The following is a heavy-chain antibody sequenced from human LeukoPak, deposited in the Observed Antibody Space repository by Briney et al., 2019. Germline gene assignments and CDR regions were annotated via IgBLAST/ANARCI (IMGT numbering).Heavy chain of an antibody. CDR1: GFTFSSYA. J-gene: IGHJ4*02. V-gene: IGHV3-30*04. CDR3: ARDRNYYFDY. CDR2: ISYDGSNK. D-gene: IGHD2/OR15-2a*01. Sequence: GGSLRLSCAASGFTFSSYAMHWVHQAPGKGLEWVAVISYDGSNKYYADSVKGRFTISRDNSKNTLYLQMNSLRAGDTAVYYCARDRNYYFDYWGQGTLVTVSS.